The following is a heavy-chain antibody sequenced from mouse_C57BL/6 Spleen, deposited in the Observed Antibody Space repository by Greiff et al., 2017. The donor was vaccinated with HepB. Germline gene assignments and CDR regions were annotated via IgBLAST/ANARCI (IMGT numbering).Heavy chain of an antibody. CDR1: GYTFTDYE. CDR2: IDPETGGT. V-gene: IGHV1-15*01. Sequence: QVHVKQSGAELVRPGASVTLSCKASGYTFTDYEMHWVKQTPVHGLEWIGAIDPETGGTAYNQKFKGKAILTADKSSSTAYMELRSLTSEDSAVYYCTRPFGFAYWGQETLVTVSA. J-gene: IGHJ3*01. CDR3: TRPFGFAY.